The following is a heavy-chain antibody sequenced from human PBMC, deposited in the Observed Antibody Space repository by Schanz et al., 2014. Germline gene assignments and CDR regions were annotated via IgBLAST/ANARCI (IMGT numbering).Heavy chain of an antibody. CDR3: ATEGPRGTRHPINYYYAMDN. D-gene: IGHD6-6*01. Sequence: QAQLVESGGGVVQPGRSLRLSCVASGFTFISYDIHWVRQAPGKGLEWVALISYDGNTKYYADSVKGRFTISRDNAKNSVFLQMNRLRAEDTAVYYCATEGPRGTRHPINYYYAMDNWGQGTKVTV. J-gene: IGHJ6*02. CDR1: GFTFISYD. CDR2: ISYDGNTK. V-gene: IGHV3-30*19.